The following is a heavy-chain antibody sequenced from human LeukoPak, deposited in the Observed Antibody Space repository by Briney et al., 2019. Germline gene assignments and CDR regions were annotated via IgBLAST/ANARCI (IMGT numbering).Heavy chain of an antibody. CDR1: GFTFSSYA. CDR2: ISGSGGST. J-gene: IGHJ4*02. D-gene: IGHD6-19*01. Sequence: GGSLRLSCVASGFTFSSYAMSWVRQAPGKGLEWVSAISGSGGSTYYADSVKGRFTISRDNSKNTLYLQMNSLRAEDTAVYYCAKDVNIAVAMYFDYWGQGTLVTVSS. V-gene: IGHV3-23*01. CDR3: AKDVNIAVAMYFDY.